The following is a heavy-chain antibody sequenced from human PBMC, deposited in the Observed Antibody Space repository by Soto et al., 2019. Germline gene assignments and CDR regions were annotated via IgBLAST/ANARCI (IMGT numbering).Heavy chain of an antibody. CDR3: ARDFKGLTNFYYCGMDL. CDR2: LYRGGSR. Sequence: GGSLRLSCAGSGFTVSSHDRSWVRQAPGKGLEWVSVLYRGGSRYYADSVKGRFTISRDNSKSILYLQMNSLRAEDTAVYYCARDFKGLTNFYYCGMDLWGQGTTVTVYS. CDR1: GFTVSSHD. V-gene: IGHV3-53*01. J-gene: IGHJ6*02. D-gene: IGHD3-9*01.